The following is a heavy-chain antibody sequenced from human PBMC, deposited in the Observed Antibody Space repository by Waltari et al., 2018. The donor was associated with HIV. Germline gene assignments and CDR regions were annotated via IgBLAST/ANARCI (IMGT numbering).Heavy chain of an antibody. CDR3: ARNLEVAAAGGGVDY. Sequence: EVQLVESGGGLVRPGGSLSPSCAASGFPFSSHWMHWVRQAPGKGLVWVSRINSDGSSTSYADSVKGRFTISRDNAKNTLYLQMNSLRAEDTAVYYCARNLEVAAAGGGVDYWGQGTLVTVSS. D-gene: IGHD6-13*01. CDR2: INSDGSST. J-gene: IGHJ4*02. V-gene: IGHV3-74*01. CDR1: GFPFSSHW.